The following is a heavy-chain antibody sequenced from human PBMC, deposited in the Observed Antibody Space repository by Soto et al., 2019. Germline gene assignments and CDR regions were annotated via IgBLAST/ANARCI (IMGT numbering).Heavy chain of an antibody. J-gene: IGHJ5*02. CDR1: GFTFSSYA. Sequence: GGSLRLSCAASGFTFSSYAMSWVRQAPGKGLEWVSAISGSGGSTYYADSVKGRFTISRDNSKNTLYLQMNSLRAEDTAVYYCAKEGKQWLVGGRWFDPWGQGTLVTVSS. D-gene: IGHD6-19*01. V-gene: IGHV3-23*01. CDR2: ISGSGGST. CDR3: AKEGKQWLVGGRWFDP.